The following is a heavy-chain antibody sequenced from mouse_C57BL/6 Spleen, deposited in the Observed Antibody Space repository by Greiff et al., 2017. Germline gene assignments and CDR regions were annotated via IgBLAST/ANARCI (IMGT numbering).Heavy chain of an antibody. Sequence: QVQLQQSGAELVRPGTSVKVSCKASGYAFTNYLIEWVKQRPGQGLEWIGVINPGSGGTNYNEKFKGKATLTADKSSSTAYMQLSSLTSEDSAVYFCARREVYYAMDYWGQGTSVTVSS. V-gene: IGHV1-54*01. J-gene: IGHJ4*01. CDR2: INPGSGGT. CDR1: GYAFTNYL. CDR3: ARREVYYAMDY.